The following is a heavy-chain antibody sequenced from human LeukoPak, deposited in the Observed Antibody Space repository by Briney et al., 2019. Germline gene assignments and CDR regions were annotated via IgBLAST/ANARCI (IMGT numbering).Heavy chain of an antibody. CDR1: GFTFSNYS. D-gene: IGHD4-17*01. V-gene: IGHV3-48*01. CDR3: ARDPPTTVTVFDY. J-gene: IGHJ4*02. Sequence: GGSLRLSCAASGFTFSNYSMIWVRQAPGKGLEWVSYISSSSSTIYYADSVKGQFTISRDNAKNSLYLQMNSLRAEDTAVYYCARDPPTTVTVFDYWGQGTLVTVSS. CDR2: ISSSSSTI.